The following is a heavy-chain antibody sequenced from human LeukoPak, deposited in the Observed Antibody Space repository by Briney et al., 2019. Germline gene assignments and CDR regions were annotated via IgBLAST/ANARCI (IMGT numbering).Heavy chain of an antibody. V-gene: IGHV4-39*02. CDR1: GGSISSSSYY. J-gene: IGHJ6*03. D-gene: IGHD3-3*01. Sequence: SETLSLTCTVSGGSISSSSYYWGWIRQPPGKGLEWIGSIYYSGSTYYNPSLKSRVTISVDTSKNQFSLKLSSVTAADTDVYYCARDRRGNSYYDFWSGAYYYYSMDVWGKGTTVTVSS. CDR2: IYYSGST. CDR3: ARDRRGNSYYDFWSGAYYYYSMDV.